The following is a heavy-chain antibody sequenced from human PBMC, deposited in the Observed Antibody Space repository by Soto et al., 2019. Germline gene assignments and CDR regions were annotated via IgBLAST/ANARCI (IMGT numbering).Heavy chain of an antibody. CDR2: IIPIFGTA. V-gene: IGHV1-69*13. Sequence: ASVKVSCKASGGTFSSYAISWVRQAPGQGLEWMGGIIPIFGTANYAQKFQGRVTITADESTSTAYMELSSLRSEDTAVYYCARGGGPPSMVTLDYYYGMDVWGQGTTATVSS. CDR3: ARGGGPPSMVTLDYYYGMDV. D-gene: IGHD5-18*01. J-gene: IGHJ6*02. CDR1: GGTFSSYA.